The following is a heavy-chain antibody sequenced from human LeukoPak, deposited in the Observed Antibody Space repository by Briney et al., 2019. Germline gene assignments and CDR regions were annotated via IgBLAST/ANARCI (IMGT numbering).Heavy chain of an antibody. J-gene: IGHJ4*02. CDR1: GFTFSAYW. V-gene: IGHV3-7*01. CDR3: ARDLLGQWPTVFDY. D-gene: IGHD6-19*01. CDR2: IKQDGSEK. Sequence: GGSLRLSCAASGFTFSAYWMTWVRQAPGKGLEWVANIKQDGSEKYYVDSVKGRFTMSRDNAKNSLYLQMNSLRAEDTAVYYCARDLLGQWPTVFDYWGQGTLVTVSS.